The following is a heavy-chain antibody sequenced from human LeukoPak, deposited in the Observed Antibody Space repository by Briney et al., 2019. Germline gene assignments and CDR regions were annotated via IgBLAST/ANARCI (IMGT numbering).Heavy chain of an antibody. CDR1: GGSISSYY. V-gene: IGHV4-59*01. Sequence: SETLSLTCTVSGGSISSYYWSWIRQPPGKGLEWIGYIYYSGSTNYNPSLKSRVTISVDTSKNQFSLKLSSVTAADTAVYYCAREGGWLQFRYFDYWGQGTLVTVSS. J-gene: IGHJ4*02. CDR2: IYYSGST. D-gene: IGHD5-24*01. CDR3: AREGGWLQFRYFDY.